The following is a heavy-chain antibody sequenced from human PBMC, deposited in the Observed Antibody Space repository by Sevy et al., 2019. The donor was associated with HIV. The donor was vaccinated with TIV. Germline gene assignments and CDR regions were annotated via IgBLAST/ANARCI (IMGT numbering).Heavy chain of an antibody. CDR1: GGSFSGYY. CDR2: INHSGST. CDR3: AGGQDIVVVPAAIWEGPSYGMDV. V-gene: IGHV4-34*01. D-gene: IGHD2-2*02. Sequence: SETLSLTCAVYGGSFSGYYWSWIRQPPGKGLEWIGEINHSGSTNYNPSLKSRVTISVDTSKNQFSLRLSSVTAADTAVYYCAGGQDIVVVPAAIWEGPSYGMDVWGQGTTVTVSS. J-gene: IGHJ6*02.